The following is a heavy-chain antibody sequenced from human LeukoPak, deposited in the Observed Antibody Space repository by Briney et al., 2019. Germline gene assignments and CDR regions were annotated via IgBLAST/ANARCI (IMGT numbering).Heavy chain of an antibody. V-gene: IGHV4-39*07. D-gene: IGHD3-22*01. J-gene: IGHJ3*02. Sequence: SETLSLTCTVSGGSINSIHYYWGWIRQPPGKGRECNGTFCYSGSTNYNPSLKSRPIISVDTSKNQFSLKLSSVTAADTAVYYCARVHVNSGYYFGDAFDIWGQGTMVTVSS. CDR2: FCYSGST. CDR3: ARVHVNSGYYFGDAFDI. CDR1: GGSINSIHYY.